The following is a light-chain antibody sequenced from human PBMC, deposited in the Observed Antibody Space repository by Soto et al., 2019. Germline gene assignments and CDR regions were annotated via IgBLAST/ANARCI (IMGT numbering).Light chain of an antibody. V-gene: IGKV3-11*01. Sequence: EIVLTQSPATLSLSPGERATLSCRASQSVSTYLAWYQQKPGQAPRLLIYDASNRATGIPARFSGSGSGTDFTLTISSREPEDFALYYCQQRSNWPPRTFGGGTKVEIK. CDR3: QQRSNWPPRT. J-gene: IGKJ4*01. CDR1: QSVSTY. CDR2: DAS.